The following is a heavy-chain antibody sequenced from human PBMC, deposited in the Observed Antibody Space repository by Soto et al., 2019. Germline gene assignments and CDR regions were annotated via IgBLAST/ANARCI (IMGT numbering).Heavy chain of an antibody. J-gene: IGHJ4*02. CDR2: IYSGGST. Sequence: EVQLVESGGGLIQPGGSLRLSCAASGFTVSSNYMSWVRQAPGKGLEWVSVIYSGGSTYYADSVKGRFTISRDNSTNTLYLQMNSLRAEDTAVYYCARDPWDCSGGSCYPQWGQGTLVTVSS. D-gene: IGHD2-15*01. CDR1: GFTVSSNY. CDR3: ARDPWDCSGGSCYPQ. V-gene: IGHV3-53*01.